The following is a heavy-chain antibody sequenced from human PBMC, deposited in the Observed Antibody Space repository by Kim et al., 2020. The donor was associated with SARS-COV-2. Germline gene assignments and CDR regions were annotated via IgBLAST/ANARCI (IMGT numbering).Heavy chain of an antibody. D-gene: IGHD5-18*01. CDR2: ISGSGSST. CDR1: GFTFSNYA. J-gene: IGHJ3*02. Sequence: GGSLRLSCAASGFTFSNYAMSWVRQAPGKGLEWVSTISGSGSSTDYADSVKGRFTISRDNSKNTLYLQMNSLRAEDTAVYYCAKAALYSYGYTGDAFDIWGQGTMVTVSS. CDR3: AKAALYSYGYTGDAFDI. V-gene: IGHV3-23*01.